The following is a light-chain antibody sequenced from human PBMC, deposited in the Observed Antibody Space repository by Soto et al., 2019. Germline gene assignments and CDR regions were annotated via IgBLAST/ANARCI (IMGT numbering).Light chain of an antibody. CDR1: RSSSSW. Sequence: DIQMTQSPSTLSASVGDRVTITCRASRSSSSWLAWYQDKPRKDPKLVIYDGSSLASGVPSRLSGSRTGTEFTLPIRSLQPDDFATYYCQQYNSYAWTFGQGTKV. V-gene: IGKV1-5*01. CDR2: DGS. CDR3: QQYNSYAWT. J-gene: IGKJ1*01.